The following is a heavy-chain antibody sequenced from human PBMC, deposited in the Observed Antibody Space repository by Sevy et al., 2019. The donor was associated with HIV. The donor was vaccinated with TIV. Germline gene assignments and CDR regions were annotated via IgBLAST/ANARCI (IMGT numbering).Heavy chain of an antibody. CDR1: GFTFSSYA. Sequence: GGSLRLSCAASGFTFSSYAMSWVRQAPGKGLEWVSAISGSGGSTYYADSVKGRFSISRDNSKNTLYLQMKSLRAEDTAVYYCAKVGAASGTFDYWGQGTLVTVSS. D-gene: IGHD2-15*01. J-gene: IGHJ4*02. CDR2: ISGSGGST. CDR3: AKVGAASGTFDY. V-gene: IGHV3-23*01.